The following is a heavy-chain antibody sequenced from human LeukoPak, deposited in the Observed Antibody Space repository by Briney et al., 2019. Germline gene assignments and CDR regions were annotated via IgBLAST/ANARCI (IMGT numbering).Heavy chain of an antibody. CDR3: ARERSYYLRY. J-gene: IGHJ4*02. CDR2: ISSSSSTI. V-gene: IGHV3-48*01. Sequence: GGSLRLSCAASGFTFSSYSMNWVRQAPGKGLEWVSYISSSSSTIYYADSVKGRFTISRDNAKNSLYLQVNSLRAEDTAVYYCARERSYYLRYWGQGTLVSVSS. CDR1: GFTFSSYS. D-gene: IGHD1-26*01.